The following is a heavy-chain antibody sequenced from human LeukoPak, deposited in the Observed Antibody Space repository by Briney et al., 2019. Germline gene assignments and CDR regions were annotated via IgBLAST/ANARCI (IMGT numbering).Heavy chain of an antibody. CDR3: VKGPYYESPALDS. J-gene: IGHJ4*02. Sequence: GGSLRLSCAASGFTFRDFGMNWVRQTPRKGLEWISHINGGGDSTHYADFVKGRFAISRDNSQNTLYMQMNSLRTEDTAIYYCVKGPYYESPALDSWGQGTLVTVSS. CDR1: GFTFRDFG. D-gene: IGHD3-16*01. V-gene: IGHV3-23*01. CDR2: INGGGDST.